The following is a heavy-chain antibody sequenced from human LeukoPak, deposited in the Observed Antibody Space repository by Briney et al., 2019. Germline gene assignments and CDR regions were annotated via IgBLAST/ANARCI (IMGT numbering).Heavy chain of an antibody. Sequence: TLSLTCTVSGGSISSGSYYWSWIRQPAGKGLEWIGRIYTSGSTNYNPSLKSRVTISVDTSKNQFSLKLSSVTAADTAVYYCASEKYYDSSVFAFDIWGQGTMVTVSS. CDR3: ASEKYYDSSVFAFDI. CDR1: GGSISSGSYY. V-gene: IGHV4-61*02. J-gene: IGHJ3*02. CDR2: IYTSGST. D-gene: IGHD3-22*01.